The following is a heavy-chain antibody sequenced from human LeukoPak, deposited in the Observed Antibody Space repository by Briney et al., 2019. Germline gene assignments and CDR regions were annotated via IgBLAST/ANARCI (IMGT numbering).Heavy chain of an antibody. CDR2: IYWDDER. V-gene: IGHV2-5*02. Sequence: SGPTLVKPTQTLTLTCSFSGFSLSSSGMGVAWIRQPPGKALEWLALIYWDDERRYRSRDTITKDTSKNQVVLTMSNMDPVDTATYYCAQTLPQKWLVSFDHWGPGILVTVSS. J-gene: IGHJ4*02. CDR3: AQTLPQKWLVSFDH. CDR1: GFSLSSSGMG. D-gene: IGHD6-19*01.